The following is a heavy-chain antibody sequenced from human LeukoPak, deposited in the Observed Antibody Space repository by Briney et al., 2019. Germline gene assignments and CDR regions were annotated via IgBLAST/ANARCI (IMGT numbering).Heavy chain of an antibody. V-gene: IGHV3-74*01. D-gene: IGHD1/OR15-1a*01. J-gene: IGHJ4*02. CDR3: ARVDWNIDY. CDR1: GFTFSIYW. CDR2: INNEGSST. Sequence: GGSLRLSCAASGFTFSIYWMHWVRQVPGKGLVWLSRINNEGSSTNYADSVKGRFTISRDNAKNTLYLQMNSLRAEDTAVYYCARVDWNIDYWGQGTLVTVSS.